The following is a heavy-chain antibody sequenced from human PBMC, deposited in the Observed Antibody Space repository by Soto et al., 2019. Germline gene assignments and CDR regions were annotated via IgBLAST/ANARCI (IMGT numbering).Heavy chain of an antibody. CDR3: ARLQVYYYGSGSPTSGDAFDI. J-gene: IGHJ3*02. CDR2: IYPGDSDT. CDR1: GYIFTSHW. D-gene: IGHD3-10*01. Sequence: PGESLKISCKGSGYIFTSHWIGWVRQMPGKGLELMGIIYPGDSDTRYSPSFQGHVTISADKSISTAYLQWSSLKASDTAIYFCARLQVYYYGSGSPTSGDAFDIWGQGTMVTVSS. V-gene: IGHV5-51*01.